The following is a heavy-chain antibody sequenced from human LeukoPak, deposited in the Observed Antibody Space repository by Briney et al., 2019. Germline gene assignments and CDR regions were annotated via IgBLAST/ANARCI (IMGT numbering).Heavy chain of an antibody. CDR1: GYTFTSYH. D-gene: IGHD1-26*01. CDR3: ARGSPLL. J-gene: IGHJ4*02. Sequence: ASVKVSCKASGYTFTSYHIHWVRQAPGQGLEWTGIINPNGGTTYYAQKFQGRLTVTRDPSTSTVYMDLSSLRSEDTAVYYCARGSPLLWGQGTLVTVSS. CDR2: INPNGGTT. V-gene: IGHV1-46*01.